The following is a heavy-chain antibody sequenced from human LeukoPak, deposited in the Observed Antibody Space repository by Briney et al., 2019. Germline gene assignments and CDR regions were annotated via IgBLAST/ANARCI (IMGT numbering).Heavy chain of an antibody. J-gene: IGHJ6*03. V-gene: IGHV4-38-2*01. CDR1: GYSISSGYY. D-gene: IGHD2-2*01. CDR3: ARHDCSSTSCRAGYYYYMDV. CDR2: IYHIGST. Sequence: SETLSLTCAVSGYSISSGYYWGWIRQPPGKGLEWIGSIYHIGSTYYNPSLKSRVTISVDTSKNQFSLKLSSVTAADTAVYYCARHDCSSTSCRAGYYYYMDVWGKGTTVTVSS.